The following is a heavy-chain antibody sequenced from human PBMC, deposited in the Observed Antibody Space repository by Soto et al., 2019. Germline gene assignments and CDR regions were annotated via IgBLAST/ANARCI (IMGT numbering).Heavy chain of an antibody. D-gene: IGHD3-3*01. J-gene: IGHJ4*02. CDR3: ARDKRDLRYLEWSYYFDY. CDR1: GFTFCNYA. V-gene: IGHV3-30-3*01. Sequence: QVQLVESGGGVVQPGRSLRLSCAPSGFTFCNYAMHWVRQAPGKGLEWVAVISYDGSNKYYADSVKGRFTISRDNSKNTLYLQMNSLRAEDTAVYYCARDKRDLRYLEWSYYFDYWGLGTLVTVSS. CDR2: ISYDGSNK.